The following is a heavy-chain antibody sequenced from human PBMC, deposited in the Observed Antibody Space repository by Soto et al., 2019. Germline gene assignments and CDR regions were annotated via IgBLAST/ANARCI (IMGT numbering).Heavy chain of an antibody. Sequence: EVQLLESGGGLVQPGGSLRLSCAASGFTLSSYAISWVRQAPGKGLEWVSVISGSGGSTYYADSVKGRFTISRDNSKNTLYLQMNSLRAEDTAVYYCAKRTSGWDFDYWGQGTLVTVYS. CDR1: GFTLSSYA. V-gene: IGHV3-23*01. CDR3: AKRTSGWDFDY. CDR2: ISGSGGST. J-gene: IGHJ4*02. D-gene: IGHD6-19*01.